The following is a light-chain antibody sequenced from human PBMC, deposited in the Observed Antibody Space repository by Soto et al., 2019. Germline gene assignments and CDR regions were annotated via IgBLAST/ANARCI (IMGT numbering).Light chain of an antibody. Sequence: DIHMTHSPATLSASVLYRSTINFRASQSISSWLAWYQQKPGKAPKLLIYDASSLESGVPSRFSGSGSGTEFTLTISSLQPDDFATYYCQQYNSYSRFGQGTKVDIK. CDR1: QSISSW. CDR3: QQYNSYSR. J-gene: IGKJ1*01. V-gene: IGKV1-5*01. CDR2: DAS.